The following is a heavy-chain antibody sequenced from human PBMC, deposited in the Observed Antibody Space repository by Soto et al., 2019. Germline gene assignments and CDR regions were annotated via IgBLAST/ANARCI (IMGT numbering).Heavy chain of an antibody. CDR1: GFTFSHYW. CDR2: IKEDGSDR. D-gene: IGHD3-10*01. CDR3: ARAGSENEY. J-gene: IGHJ4*02. V-gene: IGHV3-7*05. Sequence: EVQLVESGGGVVQPGGSLRLSCEASGFTFSHYWMIWVRQAPGKGLEWLDNIKEDGSDRNYVDSVKGRFTISRDNAKNSLYLHLNGLRAEDTAVYYCARAGSENEYWGQGTLVTVSS.